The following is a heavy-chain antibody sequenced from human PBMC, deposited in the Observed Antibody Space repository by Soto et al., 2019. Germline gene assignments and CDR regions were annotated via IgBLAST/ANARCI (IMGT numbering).Heavy chain of an antibody. CDR1: GFTFSNYA. Sequence: PGGSLRLSCAASGFTFSNYAMSWVRQAPGKGLEWVSTISGSGGSKHYADSVKGRLTISRDNSKNTLYLQVNSLRAEDTAVYYCATAPYDILTRVYFDYWGQGTLVTVSS. J-gene: IGHJ4*02. CDR2: ISGSGGSK. V-gene: IGHV3-23*01. CDR3: ATAPYDILTRVYFDY. D-gene: IGHD3-9*01.